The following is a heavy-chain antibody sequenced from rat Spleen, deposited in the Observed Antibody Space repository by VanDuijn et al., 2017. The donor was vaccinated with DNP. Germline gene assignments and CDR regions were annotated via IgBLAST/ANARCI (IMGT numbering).Heavy chain of an antibody. J-gene: IGHJ2*01. CDR3: TRDDIGTTRFDY. Sequence: QVQLKESGPGLVQPAQTLSLTCAVSGFSFTNYHVHWVRQPPGKGLEWMGVMLSDGDTSYNSTLRSRLSISRDTSKSQVFLKMNSLQTEDTAIYFCTRDDIGTTRFDYWGQGVMVTVSS. D-gene: IGHD1-5*01. CDR1: GFSFTNYH. V-gene: IGHV2-32*01. CDR2: MLSDGDT.